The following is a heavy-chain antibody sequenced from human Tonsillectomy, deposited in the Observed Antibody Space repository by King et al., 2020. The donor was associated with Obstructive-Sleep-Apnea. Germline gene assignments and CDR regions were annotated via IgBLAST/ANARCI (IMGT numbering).Heavy chain of an antibody. CDR2: IYYSGST. J-gene: IGHJ4*02. CDR1: GGSISSTNYY. D-gene: IGHD4-23*01. V-gene: IGHV4-30-4*01. Sequence: VQLQESGPGLVKPSQTLSLTCTVSGGSISSTNYYWSWIRQPPGKGLEWVGYIYYSGSTYYNPSLKSRVAISVDTSKNQFSLKVNSVTAADTAVYYCARATVDGGNFPRVWGQGTLVTVSS. CDR3: ARATVDGGNFPRV.